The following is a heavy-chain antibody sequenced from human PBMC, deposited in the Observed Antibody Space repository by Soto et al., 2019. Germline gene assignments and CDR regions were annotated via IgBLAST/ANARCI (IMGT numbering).Heavy chain of an antibody. CDR1: GYTFTSYA. D-gene: IGHD3-22*01. V-gene: IGHV1-3*01. Sequence: QVPLVQSGAEVKKPGASVKVSCKASGYTFTSYAMHWVRQAPGQRLEWMGWINAGNGNTKYSQKFQGRVTITRDTSASTAYMELSSLRSEDTAVYYCARDKDYYDSSGYYTPHAFDIWGQGTMVTVSS. J-gene: IGHJ3*02. CDR3: ARDKDYYDSSGYYTPHAFDI. CDR2: INAGNGNT.